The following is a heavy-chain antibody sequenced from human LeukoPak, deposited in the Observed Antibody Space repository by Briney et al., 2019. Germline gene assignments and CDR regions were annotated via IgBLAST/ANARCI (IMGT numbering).Heavy chain of an antibody. Sequence: GGSLRLSCAASGFTFSNAWLNWVRQAPGKGLEWVGRLKSKTDGGTTDYAAPVKGRFTILRDDSKTTLYLQMNSLKPEDTAVYYCTTDPWDLSKDYWGQGSLVTVSS. CDR2: LKSKTDGGTT. J-gene: IGHJ4*02. D-gene: IGHD1-26*01. CDR3: TTDPWDLSKDY. V-gene: IGHV3-15*01. CDR1: GFTFSNAW.